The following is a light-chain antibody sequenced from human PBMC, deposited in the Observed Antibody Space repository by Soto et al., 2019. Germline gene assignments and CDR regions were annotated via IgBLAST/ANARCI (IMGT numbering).Light chain of an antibody. CDR2: VAS. V-gene: IGKV3-20*01. CDR3: QQYGTSPFT. CDR1: QSVKSRY. J-gene: IGKJ3*01. Sequence: EIVLTQSPGTLSLSPGERATLSCRASQSVKSRYLAWYQQKPGQAPRLLISVASSRATGIPDRFSGSGSGTDFTLTISRLEPEDFAVYYCQQYGTSPFTFGPGTKVDIK.